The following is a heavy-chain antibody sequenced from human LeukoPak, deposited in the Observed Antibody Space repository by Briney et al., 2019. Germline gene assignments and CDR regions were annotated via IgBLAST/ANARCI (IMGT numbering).Heavy chain of an antibody. CDR3: ARGRAYYDSSGIDY. V-gene: IGHV1-2*02. CDR1: GYTFTGYY. D-gene: IGHD3-22*01. CDR2: INSNSGVT. Sequence: ASVKVSCKASGYTFTGYYLHWVRQAPGQGLEWVAWINSNSGVTSYAQNFQGRVTLTRDTSTSTAYLEVTRLRSDDTAVYYCARGRAYYDSSGIDYWGQGTLVTVPP. J-gene: IGHJ4*02.